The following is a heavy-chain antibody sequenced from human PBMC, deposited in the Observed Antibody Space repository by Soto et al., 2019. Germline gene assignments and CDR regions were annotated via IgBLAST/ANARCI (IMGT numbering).Heavy chain of an antibody. CDR1: GFTFSSYD. J-gene: IGHJ3*02. D-gene: IGHD1-1*01. V-gene: IGHV3-13*01. Sequence: GGSLRLSCAASGFTFSSYDMHWVRQATGKGLEWVSAIGTAGDTYYPGSVKGRFTISRENAKNSLYLQMNSLRAGDTAVYYCARETGTRGDDAFDIWGQGTMVTVSS. CDR2: IGTAGDT. CDR3: ARETGTRGDDAFDI.